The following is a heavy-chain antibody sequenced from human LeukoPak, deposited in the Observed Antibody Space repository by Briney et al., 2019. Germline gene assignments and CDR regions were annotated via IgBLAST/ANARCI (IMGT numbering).Heavy chain of an antibody. Sequence: GGSLRLSCAASGFIFSTYSMNWVRQAPGKGLEWVSYISSSSSTIYYADSVKGRFTVSRDNSKRSLYLHLTSLTPEDTALYYCAKDSFVGTTSFLDSWGQGTLVIVSS. CDR3: AKDSFVGTTSFLDS. D-gene: IGHD1-26*01. V-gene: IGHV3-48*04. CDR2: ISSSSSTI. CDR1: GFIFSTYS. J-gene: IGHJ4*02.